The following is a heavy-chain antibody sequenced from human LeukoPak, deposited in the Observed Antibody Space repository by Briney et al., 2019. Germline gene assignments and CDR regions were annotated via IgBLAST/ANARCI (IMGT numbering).Heavy chain of an antibody. D-gene: IGHD3-10*01. CDR2: TSYDGSNN. CDR1: GFTFNTFG. J-gene: IGHJ4*02. V-gene: IGHV3-30*18. Sequence: QAGTSLRLSCAASGFTFNTFGMHWVRQAPGKGLEWVAVTSYDGSNNWYSDFVKGRFTISRDNSENTLFLEMNSLRADDTAVCYCAKGPYYGSGTLDFWGQGTLVTVSS. CDR3: AKGPYYGSGTLDF.